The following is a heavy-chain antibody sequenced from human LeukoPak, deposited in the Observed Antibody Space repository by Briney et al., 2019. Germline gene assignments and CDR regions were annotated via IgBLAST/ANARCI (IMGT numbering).Heavy chain of an antibody. CDR3: ARGDHYYGSGSLDY. CDR2: IYTSGST. V-gene: IGHV4-4*07. D-gene: IGHD3-10*01. Sequence: PSETLSLACTVSGGSISSYYWSWIRQPAGKGLEWIGRIYTSGSTNYNPSLKSRVTMSVDTSKNQFSLKLSSVTAADTAVYYCARGDHYYGSGSLDYWGQGTLVTVSS. J-gene: IGHJ4*02. CDR1: GGSISSYY.